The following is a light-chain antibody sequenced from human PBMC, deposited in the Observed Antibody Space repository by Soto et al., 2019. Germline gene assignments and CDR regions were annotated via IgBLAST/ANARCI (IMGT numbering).Light chain of an antibody. V-gene: IGKV1-5*03. CDR1: QGISVW. Sequence: DIQMTQSPSTLSASLGDRVTITCGASQGISVWLAWYQQKAGKAPNLLIYKASRLESGVPSRFRGSGSETEFTLTISSLQPDDFSTFYCQQYNNYPWTFGQGTKVDIK. CDR2: KAS. CDR3: QQYNNYPWT. J-gene: IGKJ1*01.